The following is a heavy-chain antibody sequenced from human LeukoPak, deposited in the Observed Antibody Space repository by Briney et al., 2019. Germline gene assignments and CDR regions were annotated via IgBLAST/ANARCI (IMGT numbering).Heavy chain of an antibody. Sequence: GGSLRLSCAASGFTFSSYGMHWVRQAPGKGLEWVAVISYDGSNKYYADSVKGRFTISRDNSRNTLYLQMNSLGAEDTAVYYCAKDRITMVRGRRSYFDYWGQGTLVTVSS. CDR3: AKDRITMVRGRRSYFDY. CDR1: GFTFSSYG. J-gene: IGHJ4*02. V-gene: IGHV3-30*18. D-gene: IGHD3-10*01. CDR2: ISYDGSNK.